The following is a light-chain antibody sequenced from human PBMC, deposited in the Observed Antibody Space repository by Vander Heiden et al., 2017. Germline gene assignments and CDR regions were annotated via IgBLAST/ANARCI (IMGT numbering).Light chain of an antibody. V-gene: IGKV1-5*03. J-gene: IGKJ2*01. CDR3: QQYKSYSMYT. Sequence: DIQMTQSPSTLSASVGDRVTITCRASQSISNGLAWYQQKPGKAPKLLIYKSSTSESGVPSRFSGSGYGTEFTLTISSRQPDDSAPYYCQQYKSYSMYTFGQGTKMEI. CDR2: KSS. CDR1: QSISNG.